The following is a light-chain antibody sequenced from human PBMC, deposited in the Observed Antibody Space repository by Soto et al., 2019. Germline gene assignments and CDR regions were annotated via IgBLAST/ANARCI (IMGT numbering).Light chain of an antibody. CDR1: SSNIGSNA. CDR3: ASWDDSLNGVV. J-gene: IGLJ2*01. Sequence: QSVLTQPPSASGTPGQRVTISCSGSSSNIGSNAVNWYQQLPGTAPKLLIYTNNQRPSGVPDRFSGSKSGTSASLAISGLQSEDEADYCCASWDDSLNGVVFGGGTKVTV. V-gene: IGLV1-44*01. CDR2: TNN.